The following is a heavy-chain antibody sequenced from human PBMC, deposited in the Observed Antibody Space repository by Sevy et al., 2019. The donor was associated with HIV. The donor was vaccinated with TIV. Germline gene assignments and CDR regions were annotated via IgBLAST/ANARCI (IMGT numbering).Heavy chain of an antibody. CDR3: AGVIAAAGTSTAFDI. Sequence: GGSLRLSCAASVFTFSSYAMHWVRQAPGKGLEWVAVISYDGSNKYYADSVKGRFTISRDNSKNTLYLQMNSLRAEDTAVYYCAGVIAAAGTSTAFDIWGQGTMVTVSS. V-gene: IGHV3-30-3*01. CDR1: VFTFSSYA. D-gene: IGHD6-13*01. CDR2: ISYDGSNK. J-gene: IGHJ3*02.